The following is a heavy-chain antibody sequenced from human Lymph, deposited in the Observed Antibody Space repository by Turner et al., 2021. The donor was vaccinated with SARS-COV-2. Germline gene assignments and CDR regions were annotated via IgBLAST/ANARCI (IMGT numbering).Heavy chain of an antibody. CDR1: GFTFSYYW. V-gene: IGHV3-7*01. Sequence: EVQLVESGGGLVQPGGSLTLSCAASGFTFSYYWMSWVRRAPGKGLEWVANIKQDGSEKYYVDSVKGRFTISRDNAKNSLFLQMNSLRAEDTAVYYCARMGSSSWYFDYWGQGTLVTVSS. J-gene: IGHJ4*02. CDR3: ARMGSSSWYFDY. D-gene: IGHD1-26*01. CDR2: IKQDGSEK.